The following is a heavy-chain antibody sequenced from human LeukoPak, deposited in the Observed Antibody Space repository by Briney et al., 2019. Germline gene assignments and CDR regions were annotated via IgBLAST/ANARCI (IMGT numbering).Heavy chain of an antibody. J-gene: IGHJ6*04. CDR1: GFTFSSYW. CDR3: ARDAVDTAMVYYYYYGMDV. V-gene: IGHV3-7*03. D-gene: IGHD5-18*01. CDR2: IKQDGSEK. Sequence: GSLRLSCAASGFTFSSYWMSWVRQAPGKGLEWAANIKQDGSEKYYVDSVKGRFTISRDNAKNSLYLQMNSLRAEDTAVYYCARDAVDTAMVYYYYYGMDVWGKGTTVTVSS.